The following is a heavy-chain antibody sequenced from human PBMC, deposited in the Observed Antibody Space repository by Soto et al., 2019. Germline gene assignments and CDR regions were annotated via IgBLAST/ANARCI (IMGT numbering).Heavy chain of an antibody. CDR3: AKDPCPYEMDYFDY. J-gene: IGHJ4*02. CDR1: GFTFSSYG. V-gene: IGHV3-30*18. CDR2: ISYDGSNK. D-gene: IGHD3-22*01. Sequence: QVQLVESGGGVVQPGRSLRLSCAASGFTFSSYGMHWVRQAPGKGLEWVAVISYDGSNKYYADSVKGRFTISRDNSKNTLYLQMNSLRAEDTAVYYCAKDPCPYEMDYFDYWGQGTLVTVSS.